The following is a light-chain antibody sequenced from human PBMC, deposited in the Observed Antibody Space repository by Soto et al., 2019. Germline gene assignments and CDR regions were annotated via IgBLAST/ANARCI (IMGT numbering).Light chain of an antibody. V-gene: IGKV3-15*01. CDR3: QQYNDWFSIT. Sequence: EIVMTHSPATLSVSPGERATLSCRASQSVSSNLAWYQQKPGQAPRLLIYDTSTRATGVPARFSGSGSGTEFTLTISSLQSEDFGVYYCQQYNDWFSITFGQGTRLEIK. CDR1: QSVSSN. J-gene: IGKJ5*01. CDR2: DTS.